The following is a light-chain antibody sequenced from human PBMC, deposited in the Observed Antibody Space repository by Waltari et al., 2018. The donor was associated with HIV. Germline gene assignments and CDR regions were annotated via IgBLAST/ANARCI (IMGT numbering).Light chain of an antibody. CDR1: ASDVVASDF. Sequence: QSPLTQPPSVPGSPGQPISIPCSGPASDVVASDFSSCYHQHPGEAPTLILYEVKKRPSGISNRFSGSKSGNTASLTISGLQVEDEAHYYCSSYSASGTLVLFGGGTRLTVL. V-gene: IGLV2-14*01. J-gene: IGLJ2*01. CDR2: EVK. CDR3: SSYSASGTLVL.